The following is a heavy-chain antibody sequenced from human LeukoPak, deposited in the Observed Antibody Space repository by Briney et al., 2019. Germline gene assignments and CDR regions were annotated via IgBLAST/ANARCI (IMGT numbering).Heavy chain of an antibody. J-gene: IGHJ4*02. CDR1: GYTFTSYG. D-gene: IGHD3-22*01. V-gene: IGHV1-18*01. CDR2: ISAYNGNT. Sequence: ASVKVSCKASGYTFTSYGISWVRQAPGQGLEWMGWISAYNGNTNYAQKLQGRVTMTTDTSTSTAYMELRSLRSDDTAVYYCARYVIYYDRSGYLSSWGQGTLVTVSS. CDR3: ARYVIYYDRSGYLSS.